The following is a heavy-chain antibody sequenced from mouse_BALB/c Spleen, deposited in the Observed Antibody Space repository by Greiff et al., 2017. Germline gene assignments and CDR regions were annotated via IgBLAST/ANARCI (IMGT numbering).Heavy chain of an antibody. CDR1: GDSITSGY. D-gene: IGHD1-2*01. CDR3: ARWDYGYPSYAMDY. V-gene: IGHV3-8*02. CDR2: ISYSGST. J-gene: IGHJ4*01. Sequence: VQLKESGPSLVKPSQTLSLTCSVTGDSITSGYWNWIRKFPGNKLEYMGYISYSGSTYYNPSLKSRISITRDTSKNQYYLQLNSVTTEDTATYYCARWDYGYPSYAMDYWGQGTSVTVSS.